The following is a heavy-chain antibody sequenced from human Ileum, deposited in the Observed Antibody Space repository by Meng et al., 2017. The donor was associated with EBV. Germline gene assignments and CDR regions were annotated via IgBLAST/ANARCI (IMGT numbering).Heavy chain of an antibody. J-gene: IGHJ4*02. CDR1: GSAFTSYP. CDR3: ASRPENDVGPFDY. V-gene: IGHV1-3*04. Sequence: EITQSASLITVSGKASGSAFTSYPIDWVRQAPGQRLQWMGRGNTGNGKTEYSQNFQGRVTITRDTSANTAYMELDSLRSEDTAVYYCASRPENDVGPFDYWGQGTLVTVSS. CDR2: GNTGNGKT. D-gene: IGHD1-14*01.